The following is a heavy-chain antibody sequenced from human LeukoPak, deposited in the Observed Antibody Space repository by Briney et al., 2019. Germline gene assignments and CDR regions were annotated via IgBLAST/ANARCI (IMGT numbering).Heavy chain of an antibody. V-gene: IGHV4-61*02. CDR1: GGSISSGSYY. CDR2: IYTSGST. Sequence: PSETLSLTCTVSGGSISSGSYYWSWIRQPAGTGLEWIGRIYTSGSTNYNPSLKSRVTISVGTSKNQFSLKLSSVTAADTAVYYCAGHGSGWYSFDYWGQGTLVTVSS. J-gene: IGHJ4*02. D-gene: IGHD6-19*01. CDR3: AGHGSGWYSFDY.